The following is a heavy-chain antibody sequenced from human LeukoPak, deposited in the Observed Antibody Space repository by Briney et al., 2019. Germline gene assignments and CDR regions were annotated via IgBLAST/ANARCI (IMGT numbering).Heavy chain of an antibody. J-gene: IGHJ3*02. Sequence: GASVKVSCKASGYTFTKYGVSWVRQAPGQGLEWTGWISAYNGDIKYAQRGKGRVTMTTDTSTSTVYMELRSLRSDDTAVYYCARESGSDAFDIWGQGTMVTVSS. CDR3: ARESGSDAFDI. V-gene: IGHV1-18*01. CDR1: GYTFTKYG. CDR2: ISAYNGDI.